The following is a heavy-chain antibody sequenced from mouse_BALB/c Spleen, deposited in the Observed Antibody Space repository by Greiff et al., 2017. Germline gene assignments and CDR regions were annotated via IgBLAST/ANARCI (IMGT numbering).Heavy chain of an antibody. Sequence: VQLQQSGPGLVKPSQSLSLTCSVTGYSITSGYYWNWIRQFPGNKLEWMGYISYDGSNNYNPSLKNRISITRDTSKNQFFLKLNSVTTEDTATYYCASYRFWFAYWGQGTLVTVSA. V-gene: IGHV3-6*02. CDR1: GYSITSGYY. CDR2: ISYDGSN. CDR3: ASYRFWFAY. D-gene: IGHD2-14*01. J-gene: IGHJ3*01.